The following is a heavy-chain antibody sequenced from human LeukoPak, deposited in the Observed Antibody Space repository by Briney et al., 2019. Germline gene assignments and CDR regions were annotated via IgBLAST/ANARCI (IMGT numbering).Heavy chain of an antibody. D-gene: IGHD3-3*01. CDR2: ISAYNGNT. J-gene: IGHJ4*02. V-gene: IGHV1-18*01. CDR3: ARPGPTYYDFWSGYSPFDY. Sequence: GASVKVSCKASGYTFTSYGISWVRQAPGQGLEWMGWISAYNGNTNYAQKLQGRVTMTTDTSTSTAYMELRSLRSDDTAVYYCARPGPTYYDFWSGYSPFDYWGQGTLVTVSS. CDR1: GYTFTSYG.